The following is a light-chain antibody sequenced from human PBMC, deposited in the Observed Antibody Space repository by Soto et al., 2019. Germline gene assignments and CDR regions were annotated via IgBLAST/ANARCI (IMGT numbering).Light chain of an antibody. V-gene: IGKV3-11*01. Sequence: EIVLTQSPATLSLSPGERATLSCRASQSVSSYLAWYQQKPGQAPRRLIYDASNRATGIPARFSGSGSGTDLTLTSSSIEPEDFAVYYCQQRSNWPLTFGGGTRVEIK. J-gene: IGKJ4*01. CDR3: QQRSNWPLT. CDR1: QSVSSY. CDR2: DAS.